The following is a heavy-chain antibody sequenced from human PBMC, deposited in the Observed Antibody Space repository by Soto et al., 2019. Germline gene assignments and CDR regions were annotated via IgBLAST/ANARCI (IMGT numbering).Heavy chain of an antibody. D-gene: IGHD1-26*01. J-gene: IGHJ6*02. V-gene: IGHV3-53*02. Sequence: EVQLVETGGGLIQPGGSLRLSCLASGFSVTTNYIIWVRQPPGKGLEWVSTTFTGGSTHYADSVKGRFSISRDNSKNTLYLQMNTVRVEDTAVYYCAKKPPSPIQAWAFGMAVWGQGTTVSVSS. CDR2: TFTGGST. CDR1: GFSVTTNY. CDR3: AKKPPSPIQAWAFGMAV.